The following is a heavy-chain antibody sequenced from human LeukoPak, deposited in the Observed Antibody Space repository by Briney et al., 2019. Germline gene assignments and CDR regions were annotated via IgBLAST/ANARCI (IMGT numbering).Heavy chain of an antibody. CDR2: ISAYNGNT. Sequence: ASVKVSCKASGYTFTSYGISWVRQAPGQGLEWMGWISAYNGNTNYAQKLQGRVTMTTDTSTGTAYMELRSLRSDDTAVYYCARDPVRYGDYEVWDYWGQGTLVTVSS. CDR3: ARDPVRYGDYEVWDY. CDR1: GYTFTSYG. D-gene: IGHD4-17*01. V-gene: IGHV1-18*01. J-gene: IGHJ4*02.